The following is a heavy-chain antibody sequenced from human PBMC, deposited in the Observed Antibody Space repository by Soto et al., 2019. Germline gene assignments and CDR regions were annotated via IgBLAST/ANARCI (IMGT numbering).Heavy chain of an antibody. CDR3: ARLVGAYDSYFDH. D-gene: IGHD5-12*01. Sequence: GESLKISWKGSGYDFSRTWIAWVRQLPGKGLDWMGIIYPGDSETRYSPSFQGQVTFSTDKSLNTAYLQWGSLKTSDSAMYYCARLVGAYDSYFDHWGQGTRVTVSS. CDR1: GYDFSRTW. J-gene: IGHJ4*02. V-gene: IGHV5-51*01. CDR2: IYPGDSET.